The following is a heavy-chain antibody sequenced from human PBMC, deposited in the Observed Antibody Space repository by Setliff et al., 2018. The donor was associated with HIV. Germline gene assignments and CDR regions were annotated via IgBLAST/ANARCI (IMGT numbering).Heavy chain of an antibody. CDR2: IYYSGST. CDR1: GGSISSHF. D-gene: IGHD6-19*01. CDR3: ARDGVGITVAGLWNAFDI. V-gene: IGHV4-59*11. Sequence: SETLSLTCTVSGGSISSHFWSWIRQPPGKGLEWIGYIYYSGSTNYNPSLKSRVTISIDTSKNQFSRKLSSVTASDTAVYFCARDGVGITVAGLWNAFDIWGQGAKVTVSS. J-gene: IGHJ3*02.